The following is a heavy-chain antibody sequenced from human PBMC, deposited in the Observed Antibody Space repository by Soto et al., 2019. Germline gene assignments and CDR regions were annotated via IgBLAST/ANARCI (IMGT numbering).Heavy chain of an antibody. J-gene: IGHJ4*01. CDR3: AKDASTSMSPDY. V-gene: IGHV3-30*18. CDR2: ISRDGGLK. CDR1: GFSFSNFG. Sequence: PGGSLRLSCAASGFSFSNFGIHWVRQAPGKGLEWVAVISRDGGLKYYAESVKGRFSISRDNLRDTLYLQMNSLRADDTAVYYCAKDASTSMSPDYPGQAPLVTVSS.